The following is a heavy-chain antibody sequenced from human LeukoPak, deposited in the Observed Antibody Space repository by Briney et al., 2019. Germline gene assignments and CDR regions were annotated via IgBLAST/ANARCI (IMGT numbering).Heavy chain of an antibody. V-gene: IGHV3-11*06. Sequence: GGSLRLSCAASGFTFSDYYMSWIRQAPGKGLEWVSYISSSSSYTNYADSAKGRFTISRDNAKNSLYLQMNSLRAEDTAVYFCARDRHYDITMVRDYYFDYWGQGTLVTVSS. D-gene: IGHD3-10*01. CDR3: ARDRHYDITMVRDYYFDY. J-gene: IGHJ4*02. CDR1: GFTFSDYY. CDR2: ISSSSSYT.